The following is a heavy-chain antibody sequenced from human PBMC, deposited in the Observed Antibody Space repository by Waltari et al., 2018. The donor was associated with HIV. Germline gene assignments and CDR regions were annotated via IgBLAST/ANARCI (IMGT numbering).Heavy chain of an antibody. D-gene: IGHD2-2*01. CDR2: INHSGST. CDR1: GGSFSGYN. CDR3: ARKEWGYCSSTSCYSYWFDP. J-gene: IGHJ5*02. V-gene: IGHV4-34*01. Sequence: QVQLQQWGAGLLKPSETLSPTCAVYGGSFSGYNWSRIRQPPGKGLEWIGEINHSGSTNYNPSLKSRVTISVDTSKNQFSLNLSSVTAADTAVYYCARKEWGYCSSTSCYSYWFDPWGQGTLVTVSS.